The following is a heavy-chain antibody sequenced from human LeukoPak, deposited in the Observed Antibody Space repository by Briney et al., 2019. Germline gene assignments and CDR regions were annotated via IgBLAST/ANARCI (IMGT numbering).Heavy chain of an antibody. J-gene: IGHJ4*02. V-gene: IGHV3-23*01. CDR2: ITTSDGNT. Sequence: PGGSLRPSCAASGFTFSSYTMSWVRQAPGKGLEWVSTITTSDGNTYYADSVKGRFTVSRDNSKNTLFLQMNSLRAEDTAVYYCAKGLARGFDYWGQGTLVTVSS. D-gene: IGHD3-10*01. CDR3: AKGLARGFDY. CDR1: GFTFSSYT.